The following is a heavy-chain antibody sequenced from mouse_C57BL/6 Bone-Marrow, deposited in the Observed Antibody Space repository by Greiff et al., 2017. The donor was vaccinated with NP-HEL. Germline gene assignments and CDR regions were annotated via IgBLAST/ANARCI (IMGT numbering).Heavy chain of an antibody. Sequence: VQLQQSGAELAKPGASVKLSCKASGYTFTSYWMHWVKQRPGQGLEWIGYINPSSGYTKYKQKFKDKATLTADKSSSTAYMQLSSLTYEDSAVYYCARSTVVAPDDWYFDVWGTRTTVTVSS. CDR3: ARSTVVAPDDWYFDV. D-gene: IGHD1-1*01. V-gene: IGHV1-7*01. CDR2: INPSSGYT. J-gene: IGHJ1*03. CDR1: GYTFTSYW.